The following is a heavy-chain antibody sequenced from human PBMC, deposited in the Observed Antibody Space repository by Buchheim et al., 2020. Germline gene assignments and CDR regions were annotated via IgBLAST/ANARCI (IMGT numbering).Heavy chain of an antibody. Sequence: QVQLVESGGGLVKPGGSLRLSCAASGFTFSDYYMSWIRQAPGKGLEWVSYISSSSSYTNYADSVKGRFTISRDNAKNSLSLQMNSLRAEDTAVYYCARDLYYYDSSGYRDYYYGMDVWGQGTT. D-gene: IGHD3-22*01. CDR3: ARDLYYYDSSGYRDYYYGMDV. J-gene: IGHJ6*02. CDR1: GFTFSDYY. CDR2: ISSSSSYT. V-gene: IGHV3-11*06.